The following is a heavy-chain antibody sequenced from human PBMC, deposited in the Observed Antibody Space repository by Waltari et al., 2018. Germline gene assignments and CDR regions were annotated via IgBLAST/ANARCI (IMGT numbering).Heavy chain of an antibody. CDR2: IWYDGSNK. CDR3: AKSEWKWLVNYYGMDV. CDR1: GFTFSSYG. J-gene: IGHJ6*02. V-gene: IGHV3-33*06. Sequence: QVQLVESGGGVVQPGRSLRLSCAASGFTFSSYGMHWVRQAPGKGLEWVAVIWYDGSNKYYADSVKGRFTISRDNSKNTLYLQMNSLRAEDTAVYYCAKSEWKWLVNYYGMDVWGQGTTVTVSS. D-gene: IGHD6-19*01.